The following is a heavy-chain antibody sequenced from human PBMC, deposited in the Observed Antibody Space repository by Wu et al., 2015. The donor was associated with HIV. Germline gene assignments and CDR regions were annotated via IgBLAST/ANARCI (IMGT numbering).Heavy chain of an antibody. CDR1: GGTFSSYA. CDR3: ARDFVGHSYYGSGSYYKQYYFDY. Sequence: QAQLVQSGAEVKKPGSSVKVSCKASGGTFSSYAISWVRQAPGQGPEWMGRIIPIFGTANYAQKFQGRVTITADESTSTAYMELSSLRSEDTAVYYCARDFVGHSYYGSGSYYKQYYFDYWGQGTLVTVSS. D-gene: IGHD3-10*01. V-gene: IGHV1-69*13. J-gene: IGHJ4*02. CDR2: IIPIFGTA.